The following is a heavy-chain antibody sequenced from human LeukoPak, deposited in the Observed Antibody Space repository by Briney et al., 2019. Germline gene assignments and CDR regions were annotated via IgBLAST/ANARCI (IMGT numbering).Heavy chain of an antibody. V-gene: IGHV4-38-2*02. CDR2: IYHSGST. CDR3: ARVEVGADDFDYFQH. Sequence: PSETLSLTCTVSGYSISSDYYWGWIRQPPGKGLEWIGTIYHSGSTSYNPSLKSRVTISVDTSKNQFSLKLSSVTAADTAVHYCARVEVGADDFDYFQHWGQGTLVTVSS. D-gene: IGHD1-26*01. J-gene: IGHJ1*01. CDR1: GYSISSDYY.